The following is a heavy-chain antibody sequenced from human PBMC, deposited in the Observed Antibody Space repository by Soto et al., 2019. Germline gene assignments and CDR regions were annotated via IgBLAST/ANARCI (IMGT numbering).Heavy chain of an antibody. CDR1: GFTFSGSA. D-gene: IGHD3-10*01. CDR3: TMGLLWFGAY. J-gene: IGHJ4*02. V-gene: IGHV3-73*02. Sequence: EVQLVESGGGLVQPGGSLKLSCAASGFTFSGSAMHWVRQASGKGLEWVGRIRSKANSYATAYAASVKGRFTISRDDSKNKAYLQMNSLKTEDTAVYYCTMGLLWFGAYWGQGTLVTVSS. CDR2: IRSKANSYAT.